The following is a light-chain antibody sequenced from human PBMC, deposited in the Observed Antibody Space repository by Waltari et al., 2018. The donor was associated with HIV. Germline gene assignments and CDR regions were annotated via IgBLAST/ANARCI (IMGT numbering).Light chain of an antibody. J-gene: IGKJ5*01. V-gene: IGKV3D-15*01. Sequence: EIVMTQSPATLSVSPGDTVILSCRASQGVSVNLAWFQQKPGQATRRLIYDASTWATASPARFSGSGAWTEFSLTIRSLQSEDFAVDYCHQYYNWPRGTFGQGTRLEIK. CDR2: DAS. CDR3: HQYYNWPRGT. CDR1: QGVSVN.